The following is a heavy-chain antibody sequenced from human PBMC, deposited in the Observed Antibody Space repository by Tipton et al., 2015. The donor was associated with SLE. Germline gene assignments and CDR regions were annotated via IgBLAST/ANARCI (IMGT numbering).Heavy chain of an antibody. Sequence: TLSLTCTVSGGSISVHYWSWIRQHPGKGLEWIGYIYYSGSTYYNPSLKSRVTISVDTSKNQFSLKLSSVTAADTAVYYCAREPYDYVWGSYRYVYFDYWGQGTLVTVSS. J-gene: IGHJ4*02. V-gene: IGHV4-59*11. CDR3: AREPYDYVWGSYRYVYFDY. D-gene: IGHD3-16*02. CDR1: GGSISVHY. CDR2: IYYSGST.